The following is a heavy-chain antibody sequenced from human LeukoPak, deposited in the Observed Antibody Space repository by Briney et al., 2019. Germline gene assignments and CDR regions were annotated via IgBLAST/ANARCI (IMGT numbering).Heavy chain of an antibody. CDR2: ISGSGGTT. Sequence: PGGSLRLSCAVSGLSFSNAWMYWVRQAPGKGLEWVSGISGSGGTTYYADSVKGRFTVSRDNSKNTLSLQMNSLRAEDTAVYYCARSKTDFLALAAYYMDVWGKGTTVTVSS. CDR1: GLSFSNAW. CDR3: ARSKTDFLALAAYYMDV. J-gene: IGHJ6*03. V-gene: IGHV3-23*01. D-gene: IGHD3-3*01.